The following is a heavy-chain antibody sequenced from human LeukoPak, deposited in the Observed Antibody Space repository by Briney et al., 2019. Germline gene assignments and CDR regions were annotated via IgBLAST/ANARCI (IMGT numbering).Heavy chain of an antibody. V-gene: IGHV4-4*07. Sequence: PSETLSLTCTVSGGSISSYYWSWIRQPAGKGLEWIGRIYTSGSTNYNPSLKSRVTMSVDTSKNQFSLKLSSVTAADTAVYYCASEYCSGGSCYCFDPWGQGTLVTVSS. CDR2: IYTSGST. D-gene: IGHD2-15*01. CDR1: GGSISSYY. J-gene: IGHJ5*02. CDR3: ASEYCSGGSCYCFDP.